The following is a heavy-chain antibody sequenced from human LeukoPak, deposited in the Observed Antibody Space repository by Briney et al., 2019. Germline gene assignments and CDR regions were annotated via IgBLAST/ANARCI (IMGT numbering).Heavy chain of an antibody. CDR1: GFTFSSYS. CDR3: ARDRLVSKFLGYYYYGMDV. Sequence: PGGSLRLSCAASGFTFSSYSMSWVRQAPGKGLEWVANIKQDGSEKYYVDSVKGRFTISRDNAKNSLYLQMNSLRAEDTAVYYCARDRLVSKFLGYYYYGMDVWGQGTTVTVSS. J-gene: IGHJ6*02. D-gene: IGHD4-11*01. CDR2: IKQDGSEK. V-gene: IGHV3-7*01.